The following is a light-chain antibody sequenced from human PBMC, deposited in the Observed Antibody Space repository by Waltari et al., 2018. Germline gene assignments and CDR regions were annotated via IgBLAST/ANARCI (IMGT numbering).Light chain of an antibody. J-gene: IGKJ2*01. Sequence: IQMTQSPSSLSASIGDRVTITCRASKDIRKNLSWFQERTGKAPKLLIYDASNLEAGVPSRCSGTGSGTDFSLTISSLQPEDSATYYCQHYNNLPYTFSRGTKLQIK. CDR1: KDIRKN. CDR2: DAS. V-gene: IGKV1-33*01. CDR3: QHYNNLPYT.